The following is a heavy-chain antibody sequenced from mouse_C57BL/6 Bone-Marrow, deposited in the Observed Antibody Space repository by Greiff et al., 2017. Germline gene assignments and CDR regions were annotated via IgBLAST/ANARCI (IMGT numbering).Heavy chain of an antibody. D-gene: IGHD2-12*01. V-gene: IGHV1-69*01. Sequence: VQLQQPGAELVMPGASVKLSCKASGYTFTSYWMHWVKQRPGQGLEWIGEIDPSDSYTNYNQKFKGKSTLTVDKSSSTAYMQLSSLTSEDSAVYYCARKAAAELGYWGQGTTLTVSS. J-gene: IGHJ2*01. CDR3: ARKAAAELGY. CDR2: IDPSDSYT. CDR1: GYTFTSYW.